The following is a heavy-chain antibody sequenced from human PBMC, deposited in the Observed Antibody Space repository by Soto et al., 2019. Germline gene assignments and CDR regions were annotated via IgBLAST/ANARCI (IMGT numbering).Heavy chain of an antibody. J-gene: IGHJ3*02. CDR1: GFTFSSYE. CDR2: ISSSGSTI. D-gene: IGHD6-13*01. Sequence: EVQLVESGGGLVQPGGSLRLSCAASGFTFSSYEMNWVRQAPGKGLEWVSYISSSGSTIYYADSVKGRVTISRDNAKNSLYLQMNSLRAEDTAVYYCAREGYRDRSAQVDAFDIWGQGTMVTVSS. CDR3: AREGYRDRSAQVDAFDI. V-gene: IGHV3-48*03.